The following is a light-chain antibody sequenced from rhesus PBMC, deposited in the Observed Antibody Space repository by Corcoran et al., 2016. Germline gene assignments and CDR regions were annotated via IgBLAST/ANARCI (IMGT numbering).Light chain of an antibody. V-gene: IGLV2-23*01. CDR1: SSDVGGYDY. J-gene: IGLJ1*01. CDR3: GSYAGNNAFI. Sequence: QAALTQPPSVSGSPGQSVTISCTGTSSDVGGYDYVYWYQHFPGTDPELMIYEVTERHSGGSARFSGSKSCNTASLTISGLQPEDEADYFCGSYAGNNAFIFGSGTRLTVL. CDR2: EVT.